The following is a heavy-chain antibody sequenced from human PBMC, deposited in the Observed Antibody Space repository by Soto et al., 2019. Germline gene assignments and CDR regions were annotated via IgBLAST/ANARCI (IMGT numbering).Heavy chain of an antibody. J-gene: IGHJ3*02. D-gene: IGHD5-12*01. V-gene: IGHV3-48*01. Sequence: GGSLRLSCAASGFTFSSYSMNWVRQAPGKGLEWVSYISSSSSTIYYADSVKGRFTISRDNSKNTLYLQMNSLRAEDTAVYYCAKQTLATLAFYIWGQGTMVTVSS. CDR3: AKQTLATLAFYI. CDR1: GFTFSSYS. CDR2: ISSSSSTI.